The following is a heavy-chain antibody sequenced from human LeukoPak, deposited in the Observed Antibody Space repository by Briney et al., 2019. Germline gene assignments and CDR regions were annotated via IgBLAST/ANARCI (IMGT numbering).Heavy chain of an antibody. J-gene: IGHJ6*02. V-gene: IGHV3-21*01. Sequence: GGSLRLSCAASGFTFSSCSMNWVRQAPGKGLEWVSSISSSSSYIYYADSVKGRFTISRDNAKNSLYLQMNSLRAEDTAVYYCARDLGDYYGMDVWGQGTTVTVSS. CDR1: GFTFSSCS. CDR3: ARDLGDYYGMDV. CDR2: ISSSSSYI. D-gene: IGHD3-10*01.